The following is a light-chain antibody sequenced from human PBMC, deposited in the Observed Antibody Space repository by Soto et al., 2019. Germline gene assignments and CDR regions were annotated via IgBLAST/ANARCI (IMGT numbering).Light chain of an antibody. CDR2: GIF. J-gene: IGKJ1*01. Sequence: DIVLTQSPGTLSLSPGDRATLSCRASQSVGSDYIAWYQHRPGQAPRLLFSGIFKRATGIPDRFSGSGSGTDFTLTISRLEPEDFAVYYCQQYNNWWTFGQGTKVEIK. CDR3: QQYNNWWT. CDR1: QSVGSDY. V-gene: IGKV3-20*01.